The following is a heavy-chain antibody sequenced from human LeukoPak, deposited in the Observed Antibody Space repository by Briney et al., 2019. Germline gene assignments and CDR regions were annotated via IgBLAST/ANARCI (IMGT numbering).Heavy chain of an antibody. CDR1: GGSFSGYY. CDR2: INHSGST. D-gene: IGHD3-10*01. CDR3: ARDRPYYYGSGSYYT. Sequence: SETLSLTCAVYGGSFSGYYWSWIRQPPGKGLEWIGEINHSGSTNYNPSLKSRVTISVDTSKNQFSLKLSSVTAADTAVYYCARDRPYYYGSGSYYTWGQGTLVTVSS. V-gene: IGHV4-34*01. J-gene: IGHJ5*02.